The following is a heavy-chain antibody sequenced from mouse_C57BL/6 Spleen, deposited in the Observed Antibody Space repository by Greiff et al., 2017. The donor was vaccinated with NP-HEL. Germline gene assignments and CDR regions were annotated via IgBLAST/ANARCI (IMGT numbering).Heavy chain of an antibody. J-gene: IGHJ4*01. CDR2: INYDGSST. CDR1: GFTFSDYY. D-gene: IGHD1-1*01. Sequence: EVKVVESEGGLVQPGSSMKLSCTASGFTFSDYYMAWVRQVPEKGLEWVANINYDGSSTYYLDSLKSRFIISRDNAKNILYLQMSSLKSEDTATYYCARGSYYGSSLYYAMDYWGQGTSVTVSS. V-gene: IGHV5-16*01. CDR3: ARGSYYGSSLYYAMDY.